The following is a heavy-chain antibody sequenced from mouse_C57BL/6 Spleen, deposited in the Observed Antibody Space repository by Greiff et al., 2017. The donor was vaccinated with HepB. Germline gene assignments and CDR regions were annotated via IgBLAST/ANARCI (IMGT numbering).Heavy chain of an antibody. D-gene: IGHD2-3*01. V-gene: IGHV1-82*01. CDR3: ARYDGYYVLYYYAMDY. Sequence: VKLQQSGPELVKPGASVKISCKASGYAFSSSWMNWVKQRPGKGLEWIGRIYPGDGDTNYNGKFKGKATLTADKSSSTAYMQLSSLTSEDSAVYFCARYDGYYVLYYYAMDYWGQGTSVTVSS. CDR2: IYPGDGDT. J-gene: IGHJ4*01. CDR1: GYAFSSSW.